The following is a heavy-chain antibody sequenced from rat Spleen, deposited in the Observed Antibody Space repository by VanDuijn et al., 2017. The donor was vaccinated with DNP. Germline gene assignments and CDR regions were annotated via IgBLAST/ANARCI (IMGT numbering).Heavy chain of an antibody. CDR3: TRDITIAAMAFDY. D-gene: IGHD1-2*01. J-gene: IGHJ2*01. Sequence: EVQLVESGGGLVQPGRSMKLSCAASGFTFSSFPMAWVRQAPTKGLEWVATISTSGGSTYYRDSVKGRFTISRDNAKSTLYLQMNSLRSEDTATYYCTRDITIAAMAFDYWGQGVMVTVSS. CDR2: ISTSGGST. CDR1: GFTFSSFP. V-gene: IGHV5-46*01.